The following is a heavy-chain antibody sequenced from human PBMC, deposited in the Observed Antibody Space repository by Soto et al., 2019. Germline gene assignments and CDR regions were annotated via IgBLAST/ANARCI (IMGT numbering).Heavy chain of an antibody. Sequence: PGGSLRLSCAAAGFAVSSNYLTWVRQAPGKGLEWVSVIYSGGSTNYADSVRGRFTISRDNSKNTLYLQMNSLRAEDTAFYYCARGFNWLDYWGQGTLVTSPQ. D-gene: IGHD1-20*01. CDR2: IYSGGST. V-gene: IGHV3-53*01. CDR3: ARGFNWLDY. J-gene: IGHJ4*02. CDR1: GFAVSSNY.